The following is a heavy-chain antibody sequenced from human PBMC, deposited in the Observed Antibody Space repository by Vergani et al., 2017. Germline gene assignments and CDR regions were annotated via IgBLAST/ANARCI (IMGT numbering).Heavy chain of an antibody. J-gene: IGHJ5*02. CDR3: ARDARNRDDRGINT. D-gene: IGHD3-16*01. V-gene: IGHV1-69*13. CDR1: GYTFTSYA. Sequence: QVQLVQSGAEVKKPGASVKVSCKASGYTFTSYAISWVRQAPGQGLEWMGGIIPIFGTANYAQKFQGRVTITADESTRTADMELSSLRSEDTAVYYCARDARNRDDRGINTWGQGTLVTVSS. CDR2: IIPIFGTA.